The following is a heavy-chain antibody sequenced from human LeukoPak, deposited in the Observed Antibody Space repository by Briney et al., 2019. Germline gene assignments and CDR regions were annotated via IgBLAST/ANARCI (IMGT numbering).Heavy chain of an antibody. CDR2: INWNGGST. D-gene: IGHD2-2*01. V-gene: IGHV3-20*04. Sequence: GGSLRLSCAASGFTFDDYGMSWVRQAPGKGLEWVSGINWNGGSTGYEDSVKGRLTISRANDKNSRYLQMSRLTAEEPASHYFARTPSWYQLLYYFDYWGQGTLVTVSS. CDR1: GFTFDDYG. CDR3: ARTPSWYQLLYYFDY. J-gene: IGHJ4*02.